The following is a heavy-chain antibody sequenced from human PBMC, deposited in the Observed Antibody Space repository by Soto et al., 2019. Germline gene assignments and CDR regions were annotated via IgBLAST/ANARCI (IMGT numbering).Heavy chain of an antibody. Sequence: QVQLVQSGAEVKKPGSSVKVSCKASGGTFSSYTISWVRQAPGQGLEWMGRIIPILGIANYAQKFQGRVTITADKSTSTAYMELSSLRSEDTAVYYCARDNSGSSWYEGVYWGQGTLVTVSS. J-gene: IGHJ4*02. D-gene: IGHD6-13*01. CDR2: IIPILGIA. V-gene: IGHV1-69*08. CDR3: ARDNSGSSWYEGVY. CDR1: GGTFSSYT.